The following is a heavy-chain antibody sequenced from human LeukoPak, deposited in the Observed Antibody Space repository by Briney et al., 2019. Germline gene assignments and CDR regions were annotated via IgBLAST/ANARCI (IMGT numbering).Heavy chain of an antibody. CDR1: GYTFTDHY. Sequence: ASVKVSCKALGYTFTDHYFHWLRQAPGQGIEWMGWIHPGRGDTNIAQKFQGRVSLTRDMSISTAYMELSRLTSDDSAVYYCARDHNWGPDYWGQGTLVSVSS. V-gene: IGHV1-2*02. J-gene: IGHJ4*02. CDR3: ARDHNWGPDY. D-gene: IGHD7-27*01. CDR2: IHPGRGDT.